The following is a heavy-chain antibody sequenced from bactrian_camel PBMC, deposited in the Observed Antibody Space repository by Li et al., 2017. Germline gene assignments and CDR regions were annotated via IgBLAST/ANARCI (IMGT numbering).Heavy chain of an antibody. CDR3: VIGGAPMTDNPAGIADWRLGY. V-gene: IGHV3S57*01. D-gene: IGHD4*01. CDR2: IFSDGAT. Sequence: LSLSCAAFGCTYSSFCVGWFRQAPGEEREGVASIFSDGATYYADSVKGRFTISRDNAKNTLFLQMNSLNPEDTAVYYCVIGGAPMTDNPAGIADWRLGYWGQGTQVTVS. CDR1: GCTYSSFC. J-gene: IGHJ6*01.